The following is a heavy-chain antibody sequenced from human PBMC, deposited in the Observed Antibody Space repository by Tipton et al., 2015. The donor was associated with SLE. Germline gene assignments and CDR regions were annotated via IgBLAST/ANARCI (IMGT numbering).Heavy chain of an antibody. CDR3: AKDTSDYGGNSLPFDY. Sequence: SLRLSCAASGFTFDDYAMHWVRQAPGKGLEWVSGISWNSGSIGYADSVKGRFTISRDNAKNSLYLQMNSLRAEDTALYYCAKDTSDYGGNSLPFDYWGQGTLVTVSS. CDR2: ISWNSGSI. CDR1: GFTFDDYA. V-gene: IGHV3-9*01. D-gene: IGHD4-23*01. J-gene: IGHJ4*02.